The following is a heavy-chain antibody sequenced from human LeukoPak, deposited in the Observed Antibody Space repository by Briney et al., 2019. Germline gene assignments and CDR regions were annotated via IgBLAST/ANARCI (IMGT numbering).Heavy chain of an antibody. V-gene: IGHV1-2*02. D-gene: IGHD3-9*01. CDR2: INPNSGGT. Sequence: ASVKVSCKASGYTFTGYYMHWVRQAPGRGLEWMGWINPNSGGTNYAQKFQGRVTMTRDTSISTAYMELSRLRSDDTAVYYCARATGRGIRYFDWLSPDAFDIWGQGTMVTVSS. CDR3: ARATGRGIRYFDWLSPDAFDI. CDR1: GYTFTGYY. J-gene: IGHJ3*02.